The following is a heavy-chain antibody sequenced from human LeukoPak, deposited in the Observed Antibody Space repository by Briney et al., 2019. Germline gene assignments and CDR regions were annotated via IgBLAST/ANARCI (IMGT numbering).Heavy chain of an antibody. CDR2: IWYDGSNK. J-gene: IGHJ4*02. CDR1: GFTFSSYG. Sequence: GGSLRLSCAASGFTFSSYGMHWVRQAPGKGLEWVAVIWYDGSNKYYADSVKGRFIISRDNSKNTLYLQMNSLRAEDTAVYYCARGFTGGYIDYWGQGTLVTVSS. V-gene: IGHV3-33*01. D-gene: IGHD2-8*02. CDR3: ARGFTGGYIDY.